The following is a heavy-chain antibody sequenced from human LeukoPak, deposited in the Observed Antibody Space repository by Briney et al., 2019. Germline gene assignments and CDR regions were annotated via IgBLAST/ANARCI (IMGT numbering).Heavy chain of an antibody. Sequence: GGSLRLSCAASGFTFSSYGMSWVRQAPGKGLEWVSAISGSGGSTYYADSVKGRFTISRDNAKNSLYLQMNSLRAEDTAVYYCARDRWGYSYGGDWGQGTLVTVSS. CDR2: ISGSGGST. D-gene: IGHD5-18*01. CDR1: GFTFSSYG. J-gene: IGHJ4*02. CDR3: ARDRWGYSYGGD. V-gene: IGHV3-23*01.